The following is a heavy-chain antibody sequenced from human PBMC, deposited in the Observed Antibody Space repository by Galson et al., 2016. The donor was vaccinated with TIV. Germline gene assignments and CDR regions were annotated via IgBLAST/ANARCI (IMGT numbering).Heavy chain of an antibody. V-gene: IGHV3-23*01. D-gene: IGHD2-21*01. CDR2: ISGSGGIT. Sequence: SLRLSCAASGFTFDFYAMSWVRQAPGQGLEWVSGISGSGGITYFADSVKGRFTISRDNSRNTLFLQMHSLRVEEPAVYYCAKRKNYGGDAFEDWGQGTLVTVSS. CDR1: GFTFDFYA. CDR3: AKRKNYGGDAFED. J-gene: IGHJ3*01.